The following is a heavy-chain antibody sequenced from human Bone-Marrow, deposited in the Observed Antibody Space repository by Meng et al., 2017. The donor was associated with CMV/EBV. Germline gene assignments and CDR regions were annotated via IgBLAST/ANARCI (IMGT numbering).Heavy chain of an antibody. CDR2: VYFTGTS. V-gene: IGHV4-61*01. D-gene: IGHD1-26*01. J-gene: IGHJ6*02. CDR3: ARGDAISGSDYYGLDV. Sequence: SETLSLTCTVSGAAILSGNYYWSWIRQPPGKGLEWMGYVYFTGTSTHNPSLKSRVTITIDTSENQFSLKVSSVTAADTAVYYCARGDAISGSDYYGLDVWGQGTTVTVSS. CDR1: GAAILSGNYY.